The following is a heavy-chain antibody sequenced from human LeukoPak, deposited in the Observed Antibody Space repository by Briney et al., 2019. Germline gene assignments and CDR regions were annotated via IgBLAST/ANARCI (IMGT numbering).Heavy chain of an antibody. V-gene: IGHV1-24*01. CDR1: GYTLTELS. J-gene: IGHJ4*02. CDR3: ATDLTRPPDY. CDR2: FDPEDGET. Sequence: ASVKVSCKVSGYTLTELSMHWVRQAPGKGPEWMGGFDPEDGETIYAQKFQGRVTMTGDTFTDTAYMELSSLRSEDTAVYYCATDLTRPPDYWGQGTLVTVSS.